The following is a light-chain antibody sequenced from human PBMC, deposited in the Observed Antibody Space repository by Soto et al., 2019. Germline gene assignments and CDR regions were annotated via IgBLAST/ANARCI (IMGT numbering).Light chain of an antibody. J-gene: IGLJ1*01. V-gene: IGLV1-40*01. CDR2: GNS. CDR3: QSYDSSLSGYV. Sequence: QSVLTQPPSVSGAPGQRVTISCTGGSPNIGAGYDVHWYQQLPGTAPKLLIYGNSNRPSGVPDRFSGSKSGTSASLAITGLQAEDEADYYCQSYDSSLSGYVFGTGTKLTVL. CDR1: SPNIGAGYD.